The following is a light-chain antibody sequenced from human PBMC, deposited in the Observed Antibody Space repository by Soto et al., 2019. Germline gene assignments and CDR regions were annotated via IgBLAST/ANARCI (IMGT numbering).Light chain of an antibody. Sequence: DIQMTQSPSTVSASVGDRVTITCRASQNIYYWLAWYQQKPGKAPKLLMYDASYLEAGVPSRFRGSGSGTEFTLTISGLQPDDFATYFCHHYSGPWTFGQGTRLEI. V-gene: IGKV1-5*01. CDR3: HHYSGPWT. CDR1: QNIYYW. J-gene: IGKJ5*01. CDR2: DAS.